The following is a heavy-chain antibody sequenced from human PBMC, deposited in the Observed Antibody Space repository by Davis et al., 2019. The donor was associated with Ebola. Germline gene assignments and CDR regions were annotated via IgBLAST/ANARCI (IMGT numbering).Heavy chain of an antibody. CDR2: IYSGGST. CDR1: GFTVSSNY. CDR3: AREGYYDSSGYRRLGAFDY. D-gene: IGHD3-22*01. J-gene: IGHJ4*02. Sequence: LSLTCAASGFTVSSNYMSWVRQAPGKGLEWVSVIYSGGSTYYADSVKGRFTISRHNSKNTLYLQMNSLRAEDTAVYYCAREGYYDSSGYRRLGAFDYWGQGTLVTVSS. V-gene: IGHV3-53*04.